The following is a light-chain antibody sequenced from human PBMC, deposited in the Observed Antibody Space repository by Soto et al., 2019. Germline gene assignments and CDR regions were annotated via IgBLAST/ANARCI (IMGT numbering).Light chain of an antibody. CDR1: SSDIGGYDY. Sequence: QSVLTQPASVSGSPGQSITISCTGTSSDIGGYDYVSWYQQRPGKAPKLIIYEVSNRPSEISNRFSGSKSGNTASLTIYGFQAEDEADDFCASYTFSSAVVFGGGTKLTVL. CDR2: EVS. J-gene: IGLJ2*01. CDR3: ASYTFSSAVV. V-gene: IGLV2-14*01.